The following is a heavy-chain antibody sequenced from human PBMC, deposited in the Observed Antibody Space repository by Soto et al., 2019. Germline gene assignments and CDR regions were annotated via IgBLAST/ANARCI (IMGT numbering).Heavy chain of an antibody. CDR3: ARRRDSSNWYKVHWFPX. CDR1: GGSFSGYY. J-gene: IGHJ5*02. CDR2: IKHSGST. V-gene: IGHV4-34*01. D-gene: IGHD6-13*01. Sequence: SETLSLTLAVYGGSFSGYYWSWIRQPPGKGLEWILEIKHSGSTNYNPSLKSRVTISVDTSKKKFSLKVSSVTAADTAVYYCARRRDSSNWYKVHWFPXWGQGTLVPVSX.